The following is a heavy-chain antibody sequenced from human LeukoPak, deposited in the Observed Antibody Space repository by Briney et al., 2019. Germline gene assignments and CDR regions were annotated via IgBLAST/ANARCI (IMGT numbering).Heavy chain of an antibody. Sequence: SETLSLTCTVSGGSINSSSYYWGWIRQPPGKGLEWIGSIYYSGSTYYNPSLKSRVTISVDTSKKQFSLKLSSVTAADTAVYYCARKSAYYYGSGSPDYWGQGTLVTVSS. D-gene: IGHD3-10*01. CDR1: GGSINSSSYY. J-gene: IGHJ4*02. CDR2: IYYSGST. V-gene: IGHV4-39*01. CDR3: ARKSAYYYGSGSPDY.